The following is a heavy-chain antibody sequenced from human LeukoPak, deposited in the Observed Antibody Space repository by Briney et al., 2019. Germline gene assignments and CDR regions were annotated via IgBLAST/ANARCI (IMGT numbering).Heavy chain of an antibody. V-gene: IGHV3-21*01. CDR2: ISSSRIYI. CDR3: AELGITMIGGV. Sequence: GGSLRLSCAASGFTSSRYSMNWVRQAPGKGLEWVSSISSSRIYIYYADSVKGRFTISRDNAKNSLYLQMSSLRAEDTAVYYCAELGITMIGGVWGKGTTVTISS. CDR1: GFTSSRYS. J-gene: IGHJ6*03. D-gene: IGHD3-10*02.